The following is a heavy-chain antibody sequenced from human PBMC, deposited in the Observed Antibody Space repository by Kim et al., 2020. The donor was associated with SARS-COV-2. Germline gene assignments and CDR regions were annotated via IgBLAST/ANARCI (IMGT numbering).Heavy chain of an antibody. D-gene: IGHD6-13*01. Sequence: GGSLRLSCAASGFTVSSNYMSWVRQAPGKGLEWVSVIYSGGSTYYADSVKGRFTISRDNSKNTLYLQMNSQSAEDTAVYYCAREAAAKPGVDYWGQGTLVTVSS. CDR3: AREAAAKPGVDY. V-gene: IGHV3-66*01. J-gene: IGHJ4*02. CDR1: GFTVSSNY. CDR2: IYSGGST.